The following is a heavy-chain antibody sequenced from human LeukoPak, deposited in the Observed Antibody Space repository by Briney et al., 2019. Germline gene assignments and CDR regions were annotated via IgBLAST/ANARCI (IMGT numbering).Heavy chain of an antibody. V-gene: IGHV3-23*01. CDR1: GFTFSSYA. CDR3: AKDSPDYDFWSGYSVDFGDY. J-gene: IGHJ4*02. CDR2: ISGSGGST. D-gene: IGHD3-3*01. Sequence: PGGSLRLSCAASGFTFSSYAMSWVRQAPGKGLEWVSAISGSGGSTYYADSVKGRFTISRVNSKNTLYLQMNSLRAEDTAVYYCAKDSPDYDFWSGYSVDFGDYWGQGTLVTVSS.